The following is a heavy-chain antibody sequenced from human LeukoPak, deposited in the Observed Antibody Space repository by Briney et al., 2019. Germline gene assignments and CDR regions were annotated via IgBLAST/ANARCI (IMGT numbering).Heavy chain of an antibody. J-gene: IGHJ4*02. V-gene: IGHV4-59*01. CDR1: GGSISSYY. CDR3: ARGDYDRPYFDY. D-gene: IGHD3-22*01. Sequence: SETLSLTCTVSGGSISSYYWSWIRQPPGKGLEWIGCIYYSGSTNYNPSLKSRVTISVDTSKNQFSLKLSSVTAADTAVYYCARGDYDRPYFDYWGQGTLVTVSS. CDR2: IYYSGST.